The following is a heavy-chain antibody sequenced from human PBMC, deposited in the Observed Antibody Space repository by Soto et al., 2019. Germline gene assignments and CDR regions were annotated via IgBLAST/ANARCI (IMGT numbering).Heavy chain of an antibody. J-gene: IGHJ5*02. CDR2: IYYSGST. CDR1: GGSISSYY. Sequence: PSETLSLTCTVSGGSISSYYWSWIRQPPGKGLEWIGYIYYSGSTNYNPSLKSRVTISVDTSKNQFSLKLSSVTAADTAVYYCARAKGYSYGKYWFDPWGQGTLVTVS. D-gene: IGHD5-18*01. CDR3: ARAKGYSYGKYWFDP. V-gene: IGHV4-59*01.